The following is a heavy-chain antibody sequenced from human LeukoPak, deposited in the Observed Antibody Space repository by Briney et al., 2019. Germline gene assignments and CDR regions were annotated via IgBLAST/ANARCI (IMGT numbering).Heavy chain of an antibody. CDR1: GGSFSGYY. V-gene: IGHV4-34*01. Sequence: SETLSLTCAVYGGSFSGYYWSWIRQPPGKGLEWIGEINHSGSTNYNPSLKSQVTISVDTSKNQFSLKLSSVTAADTAVYYCARNMYYDFWSGYSPEFDPWGQGTLVTVSS. D-gene: IGHD3-3*01. CDR2: INHSGST. CDR3: ARNMYYDFWSGYSPEFDP. J-gene: IGHJ5*02.